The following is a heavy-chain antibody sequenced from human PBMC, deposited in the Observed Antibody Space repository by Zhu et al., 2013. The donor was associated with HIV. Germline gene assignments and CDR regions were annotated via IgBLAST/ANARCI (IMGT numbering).Heavy chain of an antibody. Sequence: VQLVQSGAEVKKPGASVKVSCKASGYTFTDYYMHWVRQAPGQGLEWMGWINPNTGGTNYAQKFQGRVTMTRGTSISTAYMDLSRLRSDDTAVYYCARVYCSTTTCYRGVAGIDSWGQGTLVTVSS. V-gene: IGHV1-2*02. CDR3: ARVYCSTTTCYRGVAGIDS. D-gene: IGHD2-2*02. CDR2: INPNTGGT. CDR1: GYTFTDYY. J-gene: IGHJ5*01.